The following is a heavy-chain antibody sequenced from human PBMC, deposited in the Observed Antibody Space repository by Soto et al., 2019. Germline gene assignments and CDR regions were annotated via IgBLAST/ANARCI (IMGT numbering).Heavy chain of an antibody. CDR2: ISAYNGNT. D-gene: IGHD5-12*01. CDR1: GYTYTSYG. Sequence: ASVKVSCKASGYTYTSYGISWVRQAPGQGLEWMGWISAYNGNTNYAQKLQGRVTMTTDTSTSTAYMELRSLRSDDTAVYYCAILGRDGYNYYFDYWGQGTLVTVSS. CDR3: AILGRDGYNYYFDY. J-gene: IGHJ4*02. V-gene: IGHV1-18*01.